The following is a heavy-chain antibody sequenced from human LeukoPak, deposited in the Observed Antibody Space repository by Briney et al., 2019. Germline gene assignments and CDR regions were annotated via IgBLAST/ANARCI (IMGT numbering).Heavy chain of an antibody. CDR2: IYYSGST. Sequence: PSETLSLTCTVSGGSISSSSYYWGWIRQPPGKGLEWIGSIYYSGSTYYNPSLKSRVTISVDTSKNQFSLKLSSVTAADTAVYYCAKVAYYEILKSWFDYWGQGTLVTVSS. J-gene: IGHJ4*02. V-gene: IGHV4-39*07. CDR3: AKVAYYEILKSWFDY. CDR1: GGSISSSSYY. D-gene: IGHD3-9*01.